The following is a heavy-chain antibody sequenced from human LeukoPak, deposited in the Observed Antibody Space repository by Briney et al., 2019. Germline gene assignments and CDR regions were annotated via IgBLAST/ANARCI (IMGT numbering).Heavy chain of an antibody. J-gene: IGHJ4*02. V-gene: IGHV3-23*01. CDR2: ISGNGVTT. Sequence: GGSLTLSCAASGFTFSTYAMGWVRQAPGEGLRWVSSISGNGVTTYYADSVKGRFTISRDNSKNTLHLQMNSLRAEDTALYYCAKALYGGNTVWGQGTLVTVSS. CDR1: GFTFSTYA. D-gene: IGHD4-23*01. CDR3: AKALYGGNTV.